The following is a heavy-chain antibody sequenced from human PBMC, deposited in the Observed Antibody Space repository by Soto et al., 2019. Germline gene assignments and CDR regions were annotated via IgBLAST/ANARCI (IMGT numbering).Heavy chain of an antibody. CDR1: GGTFSSYA. Sequence: QVQLVQSGAEVKKPGSSVKVSCKASGGTFSSYAISWVRQAPGQGLEWMGGIIPIFGTANYAQKFQGRVTITADESTSTAYMELSSLRSEDTAVYYCARVSYYGGKTRPYYYYYGMDVWGQGTTVTVSS. CDR3: ARVSYYGGKTRPYYYYYGMDV. D-gene: IGHD4-17*01. J-gene: IGHJ6*02. CDR2: IIPIFGTA. V-gene: IGHV1-69*01.